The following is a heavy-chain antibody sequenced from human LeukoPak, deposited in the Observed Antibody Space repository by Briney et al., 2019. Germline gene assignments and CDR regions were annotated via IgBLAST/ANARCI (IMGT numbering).Heavy chain of an antibody. D-gene: IGHD1-7*01. J-gene: IGHJ3*02. CDR1: GGSISSYY. V-gene: IGHV4-59*01. CDR3: ARTGTNAFDI. Sequence: SETLSLTCTVSGGSISSYYWSWIRQPPGKGLEWIGYIYYSGSTNYNPSLKSRVTISVDTSKNQFSLKLSSVTAADTAVYYCARTGTNAFDIWGQGTMVTVSS. CDR2: IYYSGST.